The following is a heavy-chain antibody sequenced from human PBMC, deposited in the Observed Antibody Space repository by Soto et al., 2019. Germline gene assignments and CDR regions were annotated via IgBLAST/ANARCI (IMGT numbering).Heavy chain of an antibody. CDR2: IYYSGST. V-gene: IGHV4-39*01. D-gene: IGHD3-22*01. Sequence: SETLSLTCTVSGGSISSSSYYWGWIRQPPGKGLEWIGSIYYSGSTYYNPPLKSRVTISVDTSKNQFSLKLSSVTAADTAVYYCARHGPNDSSGYFHNNDALDIWGQGTMVTVS. J-gene: IGHJ3*02. CDR3: ARHGPNDSSGYFHNNDALDI. CDR1: GGSISSSSYY.